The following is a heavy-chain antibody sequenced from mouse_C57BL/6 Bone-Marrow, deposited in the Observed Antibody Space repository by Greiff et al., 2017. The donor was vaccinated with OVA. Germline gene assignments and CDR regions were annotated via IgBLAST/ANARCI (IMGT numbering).Heavy chain of an antibody. D-gene: IGHD1-1*01. V-gene: IGHV10-1*01. CDR3: VRHELQGFAY. CDR2: IRSKSNNYAT. J-gene: IGHJ3*01. Sequence: EVKVVESGGGLVQPKGSLKLSCAASGFSFNTYAMNWVRQAPGKGLEWVARIRSKSNNYATYYADSVKDRFTISRDDSESMLYLQMNNLKTEDTAMYYCVRHELQGFAYWGQGTLVTVSA. CDR1: GFSFNTYA.